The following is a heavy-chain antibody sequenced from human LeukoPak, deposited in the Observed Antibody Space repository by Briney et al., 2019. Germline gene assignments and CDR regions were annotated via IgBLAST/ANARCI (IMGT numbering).Heavy chain of an antibody. CDR3: ARQGSYSYGSGTYYNGHFDY. Sequence: SETLSLTCSVSGGSISGYYWSWIRQPPGQGLEWIGYIYYSGSTNYNPSLKSRVTISVDTSKNQFSLRLSSVTAADTAVFYCARQGSYSYGSGTYYNGHFDYWAQGILVTVSS. CDR1: GGSISGYY. V-gene: IGHV4-59*08. D-gene: IGHD3-10*01. J-gene: IGHJ4*02. CDR2: IYYSGST.